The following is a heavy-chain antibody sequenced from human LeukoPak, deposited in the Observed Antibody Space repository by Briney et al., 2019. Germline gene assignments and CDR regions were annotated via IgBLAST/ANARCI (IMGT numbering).Heavy chain of an antibody. D-gene: IGHD3-3*01. CDR1: GGTFSSYA. V-gene: IGHV1-69*04. CDR2: IIPILGIA. Sequence: SVKVSCKASGGTFSSYAISWVRQAPGQGLEWMGRIIPILGIANYAQKFQGRVTITADKSTSTAYMELSSLRAEDTAVYYCARDREPDYDFWSGYHRSTFDYWGQGTLVTVSS. CDR3: ARDREPDYDFWSGYHRSTFDY. J-gene: IGHJ4*02.